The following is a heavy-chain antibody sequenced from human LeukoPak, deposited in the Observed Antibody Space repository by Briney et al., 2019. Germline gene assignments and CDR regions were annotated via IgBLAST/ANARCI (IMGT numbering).Heavy chain of an antibody. Sequence: GASVKVSCKASGYTFTSYGINWVRQATGQGLEWMGIINPSGGSTSYAQKFQGRVTMTRDTSTSTVYMELSSLRSEDTAVYYCARDGRYYYDSSGFASCPSDYWGQGTLVTVSS. V-gene: IGHV1-46*01. CDR3: ARDGRYYYDSSGFASCPSDY. D-gene: IGHD3-22*01. J-gene: IGHJ4*02. CDR1: GYTFTSYG. CDR2: INPSGGST.